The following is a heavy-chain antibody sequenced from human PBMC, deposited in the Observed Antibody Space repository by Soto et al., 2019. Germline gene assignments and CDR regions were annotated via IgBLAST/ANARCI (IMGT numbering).Heavy chain of an antibody. CDR3: ASRAQAYYYGMDV. CDR2: IDPSDSYT. CDR1: GYSFTSYW. V-gene: IGHV5-10-1*01. J-gene: IGHJ6*02. Sequence: PGESLKLSCKGSGYSFTSYWISWVRQMPGKGLEWMGRIDPSDSYTNYSPSFQGHVTISADKSISTAYLQWSSLKASDTAMYYCASRAQAYYYGMDVWGQGTTVTVSS.